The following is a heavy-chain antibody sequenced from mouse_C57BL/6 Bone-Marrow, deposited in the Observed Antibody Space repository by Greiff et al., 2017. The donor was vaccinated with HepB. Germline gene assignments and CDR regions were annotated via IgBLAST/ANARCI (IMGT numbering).Heavy chain of an antibody. V-gene: IGHV1-15*01. CDR3: TSGDSYAY. J-gene: IGHJ3*01. D-gene: IGHD3-3*01. CDR1: GYTFTDYE. Sequence: QVQLQQSGAELVRPGASVTLSCKASGYTFTDYEMHWVKQTPVHGLEWIGAIDPETGGTAYNQKFKGKAILTADKSSSTAYMELRSLTSEDSAVYYCTSGDSYAYWGQGTLVTVSA. CDR2: IDPETGGT.